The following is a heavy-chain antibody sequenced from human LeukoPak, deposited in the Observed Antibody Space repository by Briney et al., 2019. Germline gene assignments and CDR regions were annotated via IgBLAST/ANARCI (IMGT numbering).Heavy chain of an antibody. J-gene: IGHJ4*02. D-gene: IGHD6-19*01. CDR3: TTDDGSGWYYFDY. V-gene: IGHV3-15*01. CDR1: GFSVNTYA. Sequence: GGSLRLSCAASGFSVNTYAMFWIRQAPGKGLEWVGRIKSKTDGGTTDYAAPVKGRFTISRDDSKNTLYLQMNSLKTEDTAVYYCTTDDGSGWYYFDYWGQGTLVTVSS. CDR2: IKSKTDGGTT.